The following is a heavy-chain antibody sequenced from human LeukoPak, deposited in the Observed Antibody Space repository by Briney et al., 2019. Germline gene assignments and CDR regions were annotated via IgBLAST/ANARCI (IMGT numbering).Heavy chain of an antibody. J-gene: IGHJ3*02. CDR2: ISGSGGST. CDR1: GFTFSSYA. CDR3: AKDSKRSMIVVVYDDAFDI. D-gene: IGHD3-22*01. Sequence: GGSLRLSCAASGFTFSSYAMSWVRQAPGKGLEWVSAISGSGGSTYYADSVKGRFTISRDNSKNTLYLQMNSLRAEDTAVYYCAKDSKRSMIVVVYDDAFDIWGQGTMVTVSS. V-gene: IGHV3-23*01.